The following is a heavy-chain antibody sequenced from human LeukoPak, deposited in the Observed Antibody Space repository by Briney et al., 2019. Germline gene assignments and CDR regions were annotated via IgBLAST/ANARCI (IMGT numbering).Heavy chain of an antibody. J-gene: IGHJ6*02. D-gene: IGHD3-3*01. CDR3: ARCQAPSYYDFWSGYSTYYYYYGMDV. CDR1: GGSFSGYY. Sequence: SETLSLTCAVYGGSFSGYYWSWIRQPPGKGLEWIGEINHSGSTNYNPSLKSRVTTSVDTSKNQFSLKLSSVTAADTAVYYCARCQAPSYYDFWSGYSTYYYYYGMDVWGQGTTVTVSS. V-gene: IGHV4-34*01. CDR2: INHSGST.